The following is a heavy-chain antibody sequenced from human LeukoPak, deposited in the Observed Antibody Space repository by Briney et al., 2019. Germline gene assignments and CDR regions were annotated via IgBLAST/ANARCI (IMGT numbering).Heavy chain of an antibody. D-gene: IGHD6-19*01. J-gene: IGHJ4*02. V-gene: IGHV3-23*01. CDR1: GFTFSTDA. CDR3: ARDSSGWSKNY. Sequence: GGSLRLSCAASGFTFSTDAMTWVRQAPGKGLQWVSAISGSGGDAYYEDSVKGRFTISRDNSKNMMYLQMNSLRAEDTAVYYCARDSSGWSKNYWGQGTLVTVSS. CDR2: ISGSGGDA.